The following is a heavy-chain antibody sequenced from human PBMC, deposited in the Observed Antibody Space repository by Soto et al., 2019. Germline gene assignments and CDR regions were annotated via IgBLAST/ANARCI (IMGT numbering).Heavy chain of an antibody. V-gene: IGHV3-21*01. CDR1: GFTFSSYS. D-gene: IGHD6-25*01. CDR3: ARSLKGASGAFDI. J-gene: IGHJ3*02. Sequence: GGSLRLSCAASGFTFSSYSMNWVRQAPGKGLEWVSSISSSSSYIYYADSVKGRFTISRDNAKNSLYLQMNSLRAEDTAVYYCARSLKGASGAFDIWGQGTMVTVSS. CDR2: ISSSSSYI.